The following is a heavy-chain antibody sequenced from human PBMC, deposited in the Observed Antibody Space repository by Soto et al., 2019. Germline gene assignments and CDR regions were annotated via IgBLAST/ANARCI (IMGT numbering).Heavy chain of an antibody. CDR2: IYHSGST. J-gene: IGHJ4*02. D-gene: IGHD2-2*01. V-gene: IGHV4-38-2*02. CDR1: GYSISTGFN. CDR3: ARDWGTDFYQLDS. Sequence: PSETLSLTCAVSGYSISTGFNWAWIRQPPGKGLEWIGSIYHSGSTYYNLSLKSRVTISSDASKNQISLKLSSVTAADTALYYCARDWGTDFYQLDSWGQGTLVTVSS.